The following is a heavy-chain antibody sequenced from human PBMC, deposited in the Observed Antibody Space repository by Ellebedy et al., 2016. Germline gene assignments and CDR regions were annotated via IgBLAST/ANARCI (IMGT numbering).Heavy chain of an antibody. CDR1: GFIFSNAW. CDR2: IKSKTDGEIT. V-gene: IGHV3-15*01. J-gene: IGHJ4*02. Sequence: ETLSLTXAASGFIFSNAWLSWVRQAPGKGLEWVGRIKSKTDGEITDYAAPVKGRFTISRDDSKNTLYLQMNSLTTEDTAVYYCTIYYVRYYFDYWGQGTLVTVSS. D-gene: IGHD3-10*02. CDR3: TIYYVRYYFDY.